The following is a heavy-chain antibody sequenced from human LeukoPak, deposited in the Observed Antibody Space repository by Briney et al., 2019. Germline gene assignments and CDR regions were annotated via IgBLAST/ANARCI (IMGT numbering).Heavy chain of an antibody. V-gene: IGHV5-51*01. J-gene: IGHJ5*01. CDR3: ARSTDYYRHNWFDS. CDR1: GYKFTTYW. Sequence: GESLKISCEPSGYKFTTYWISWVRQMPGKGLELAGVIYPGDSDTRYSPSFQGHVTISADTSFSTAYLQWVSLSTSDSAVYYCARSTDYYRHNWFDSWGQGTLVTVSS. D-gene: IGHD1-26*01. CDR2: IYPGDSDT.